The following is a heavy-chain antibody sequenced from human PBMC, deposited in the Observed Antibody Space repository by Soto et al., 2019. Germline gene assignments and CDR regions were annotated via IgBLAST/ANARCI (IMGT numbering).Heavy chain of an antibody. J-gene: IGHJ4*02. CDR1: GFTFSTYA. V-gene: IGHV3-23*01. D-gene: IGHD3-10*01. CDR2: ISCTGGNT. Sequence: GGSLSLSCAASGFTFSTYAMSWLRQAPGKGLEWVSFISCTGGNTYYADSVKGRLTIAGDNSKNTLYLQVSSLRGEGMAVYQCAKGRGAGALDHCGQGTLVTVSS. CDR3: AKGRGAGALDH.